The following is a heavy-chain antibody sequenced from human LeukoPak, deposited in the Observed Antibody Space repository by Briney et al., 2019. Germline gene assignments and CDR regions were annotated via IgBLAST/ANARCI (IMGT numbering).Heavy chain of an antibody. CDR1: GDSISSYY. V-gene: IGHV4-59*01. CDR3: ARTHDYGDYADY. CDR2: IFYSGST. J-gene: IGHJ4*02. D-gene: IGHD4-17*01. Sequence: SETLSLTCTVSGDSISSYYWSWIRQPPGKGLEWVGYIFYSGSTNYNPSLKSRVTISVDTSKNQFSLKLSSVTTADTAVYYCARTHDYGDYADYWGQGILVTVSS.